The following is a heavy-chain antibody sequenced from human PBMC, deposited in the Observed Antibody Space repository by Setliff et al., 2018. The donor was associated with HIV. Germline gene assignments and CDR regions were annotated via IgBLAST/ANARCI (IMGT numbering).Heavy chain of an antibody. Sequence: ASVKVSCKTSGYMFIAYGMSWVRRAPGQGLEWMGWIGPYNGRTEYAQEFQGRASLTIDTSASTAYMELSNMDPVDTGIYFCARTHPQSFSCSAPYDYWGQGALVTVSS. CDR2: IGPYNGRT. D-gene: IGHD2-2*01. CDR1: GYMFIAYG. CDR3: ARTHPQSFSCSAPYDY. J-gene: IGHJ4*02. V-gene: IGHV1-18*01.